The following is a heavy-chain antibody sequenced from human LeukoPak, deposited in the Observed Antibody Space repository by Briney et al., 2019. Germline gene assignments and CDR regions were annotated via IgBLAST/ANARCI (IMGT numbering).Heavy chain of an antibody. D-gene: IGHD2-21*02. V-gene: IGHV4-59*08. J-gene: IGHJ4*02. CDR2: IYYRGGT. CDR1: GGSSGDYY. CDR3: AMGRLIVTPAIYYFGS. Sequence: SETLSLTCTVSGGSSGDYYRSWIRQPPGKGLEWIGYIYYRGGTNYNPSLERRVTISGDPSKSEFSLKLTSVTAADTAVYYWAMGRLIVTPAIYYFGSWGQGTLVTVSS.